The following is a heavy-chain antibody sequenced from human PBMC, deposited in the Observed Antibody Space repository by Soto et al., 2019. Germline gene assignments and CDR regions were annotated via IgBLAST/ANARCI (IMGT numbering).Heavy chain of an antibody. J-gene: IGHJ5*02. V-gene: IGHV1-69*12. D-gene: IGHD1-1*01. CDR3: ARGSWNVGDNWFDP. CDR1: GGTFSSYA. Sequence: QVQLVQSGAEVKKPGSSVKVSCKASGGTFSSYAISWVRQAPGQGLEWMGGIIPIFGTANYAQKFQGRVTXXAXQPXSTAYMELSSLRSEDTAVYYCARGSWNVGDNWFDPWGQGTLVTVSS. CDR2: IIPIFGTA.